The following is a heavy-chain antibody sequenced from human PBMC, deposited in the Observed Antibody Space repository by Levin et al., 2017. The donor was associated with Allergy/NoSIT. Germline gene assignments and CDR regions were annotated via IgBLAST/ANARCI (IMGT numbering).Heavy chain of an antibody. J-gene: IGHJ2*01. V-gene: IGHV4-31*03. Sequence: RSSETLSLTCTVSGASIISNSYYWSWVRQHPVQGLEWIAYIYYGGRTYSNPSLRSRLAMSADTSNNRFSLNLTSVTAADSAMYYCARVSGDQYSSGYHDLWGRGTLVTVSS. CDR1: GASIISNSYY. D-gene: IGHD4-11*01. CDR3: ARVSGDQYSSGYHDL. CDR2: IYYGGRT.